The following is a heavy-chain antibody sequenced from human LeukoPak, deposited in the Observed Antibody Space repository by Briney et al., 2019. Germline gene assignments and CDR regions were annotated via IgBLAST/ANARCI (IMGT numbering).Heavy chain of an antibody. V-gene: IGHV1-69*13. D-gene: IGHD3-10*01. Sequence: GASVKVSCKTSADTFSNYGISWVRQAPGQGLEWRGGFIPIFGTAKYAQRFHDRVTITADESTSTAYMELRSLRSDDTAVYYCASHHNYFGSGSAWGQGTLVTVSS. CDR3: ASHHNYFGSGSA. J-gene: IGHJ5*02. CDR2: FIPIFGTA. CDR1: ADTFSNYG.